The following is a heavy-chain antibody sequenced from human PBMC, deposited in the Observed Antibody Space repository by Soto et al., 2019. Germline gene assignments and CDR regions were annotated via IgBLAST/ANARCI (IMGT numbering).Heavy chain of an antibody. CDR1: GFTFSSYG. D-gene: IGHD3-22*01. J-gene: IGHJ4*02. CDR3: ANGPNYSDSSGYPGLDY. Sequence: PGGSLRLSCAASGFTFSSYGMHWVRQAPGKGLEWVALIWYDASNKYYTDSVKGRFTISRDNSKNTLYLQMNSLRAEDTAVYYCANGPNYSDSSGYPGLDYWGQGTLVTVSS. V-gene: IGHV3-33*06. CDR2: IWYDASNK.